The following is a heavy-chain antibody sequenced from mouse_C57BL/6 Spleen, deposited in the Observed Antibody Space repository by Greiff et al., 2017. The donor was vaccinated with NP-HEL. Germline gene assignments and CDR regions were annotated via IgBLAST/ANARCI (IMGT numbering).Heavy chain of an antibody. V-gene: IGHV1-54*01. Sequence: QVQLKQSGAELVRPGTSVKVSCKASGYAFTNYLIEWVKQRPGPGLEWIGVINPGSGGTNYNEKFKGKATLTADKSSSTAYMQLSSLTSEDAAVYFCARGDPAWFAYWGQGTLVTVSA. CDR1: GYAFTNYL. CDR2: INPGSGGT. CDR3: ARGDPAWFAY. J-gene: IGHJ3*01. D-gene: IGHD3-3*01.